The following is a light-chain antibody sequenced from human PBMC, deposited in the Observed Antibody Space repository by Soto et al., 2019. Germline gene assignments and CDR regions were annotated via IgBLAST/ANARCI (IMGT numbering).Light chain of an antibody. V-gene: IGKV3-15*01. CDR3: HQYSSWPPWT. J-gene: IGKJ1*01. Sequence: EIVMTQSPATLSVSPGGRATLSCRASQSIGDTLAWYQQKPGQAPRLLIYGASARATGIPARFSGSGSGTEFTLTIISRESEDAAVYYCHQYSSWPPWTFGQGTKVDIK. CDR1: QSIGDT. CDR2: GAS.